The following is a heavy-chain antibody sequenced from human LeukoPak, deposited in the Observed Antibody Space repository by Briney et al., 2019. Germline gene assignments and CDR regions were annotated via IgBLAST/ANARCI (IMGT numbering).Heavy chain of an antibody. J-gene: IGHJ4*02. D-gene: IGHD2-2*01. CDR1: GGSFSGYF. Sequence: ASETLSLTCAVYGGSFSGYFWSWIRQPPGKGLEWIGEINHSGSTNYNPSLKSRVTISVDTSKNQFSLKLSSVTAADTAVYYCARGRVVPAAKGSVYFDYWGQGTLVTVSS. V-gene: IGHV4-34*01. CDR3: ARGRVVPAAKGSVYFDY. CDR2: INHSGST.